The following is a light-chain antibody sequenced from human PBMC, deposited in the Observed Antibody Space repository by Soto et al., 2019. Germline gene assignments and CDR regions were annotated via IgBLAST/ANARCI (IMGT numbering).Light chain of an antibody. V-gene: IGLV2-14*01. CDR3: SSYTSSSTPYV. Sequence: QSALTQPASVSGSPGQSITISCTGTSSDVGGYNYVSWYQQHPGKAPKLMIYDVSNRPSGVSNRFSGSKSGNTASLTNSGLQGGDEADYYCSSYTSSSTPYVFGTGTKVTVL. J-gene: IGLJ1*01. CDR1: SSDVGGYNY. CDR2: DVS.